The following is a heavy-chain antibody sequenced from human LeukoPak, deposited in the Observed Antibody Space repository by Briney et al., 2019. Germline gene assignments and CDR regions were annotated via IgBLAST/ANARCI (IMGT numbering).Heavy chain of an antibody. CDR2: IYYSGTT. J-gene: IGHJ3*02. CDR3: ARDSYYYGSGSYEAAFDI. Sequence: SETLSLTCTVSGGSISSYYWSWIRQPPGKGLEWIGYIYYSGTTNYNPSLKSRVTISVDTSKSQFSLKLSSVTAADTAVYYCARDSYYYGSGSYEAAFDIWGQGTMVTVPS. V-gene: IGHV4-59*01. CDR1: GGSISSYY. D-gene: IGHD3-10*01.